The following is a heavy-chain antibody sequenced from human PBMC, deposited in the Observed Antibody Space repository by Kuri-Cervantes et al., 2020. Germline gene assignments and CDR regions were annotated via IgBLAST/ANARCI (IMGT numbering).Heavy chain of an antibody. CDR2: ISGSSSTL. D-gene: IGHD6-19*01. V-gene: IGHV3-48*01. CDR3: ATNIAVTGTKNY. CDR1: GFTFSSYS. J-gene: IGHJ4*02. Sequence: GESLKISCVASGFTFSSYSMNWVRQAPGKGLEWVSYISGSSSTLYYADSVKGRFTISRDNANSLLYLQMNSLRAEDTAIYYCATNIAVTGTKNYWGQGTLVTVSS.